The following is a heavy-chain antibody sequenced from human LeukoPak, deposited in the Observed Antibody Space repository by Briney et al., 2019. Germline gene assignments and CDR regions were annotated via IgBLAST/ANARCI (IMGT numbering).Heavy chain of an antibody. D-gene: IGHD3-10*01. CDR3: ARALYYYGSGKDYYYGMDV. V-gene: IGHV4-59*01. Sequence: PSETLSLTCAVYGGSFSSYYWSWIRQPPGKGLEWIGCIYYSGSTNYNPSLKSRVTISVDTSKNQFSLKLSSVTAADTAVYYCARALYYYGSGKDYYYGMDVWGQGTTVTVSS. J-gene: IGHJ6*02. CDR2: IYYSGST. CDR1: GGSFSSYY.